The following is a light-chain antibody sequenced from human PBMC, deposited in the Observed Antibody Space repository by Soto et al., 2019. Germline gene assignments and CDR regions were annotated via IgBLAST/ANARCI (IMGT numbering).Light chain of an antibody. CDR3: VLYMGGGWV. Sequence: QTVVTQDPSFSVSPGWTVTLTCGLSSGSVSTNYYPSWYQQAPGQAPRTLIYRTNTRSSGVPDRFSGSILGNKAALTITGAQADDESDYYCVLYMGGGWVFGGGTKLTVL. CDR1: SGSVSTNYY. J-gene: IGLJ2*01. V-gene: IGLV8-61*01. CDR2: RTN.